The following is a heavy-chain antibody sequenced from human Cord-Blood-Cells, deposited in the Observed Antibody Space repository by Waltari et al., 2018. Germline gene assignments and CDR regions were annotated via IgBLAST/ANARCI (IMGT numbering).Heavy chain of an antibody. Sequence: QVQLQQSGPGLVKPSQTLPLTCAISGDSVSSNSSSWNLSRQSPSKGLELLGRTYYRSKWYNDYSVSVKSRIPINPDTSKNQFSLQLNSVTPEDTAVYYCARVLNEGVHDYWYFDLWGRGTLVTVSS. CDR1: GDSVSSNSSS. V-gene: IGHV6-1*01. D-gene: IGHD1-1*01. J-gene: IGHJ2*01. CDR2: TYYRSKWYN. CDR3: ARVLNEGVHDYWYFDL.